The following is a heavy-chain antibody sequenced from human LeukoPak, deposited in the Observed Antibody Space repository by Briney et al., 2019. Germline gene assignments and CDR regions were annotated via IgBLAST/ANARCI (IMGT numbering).Heavy chain of an antibody. CDR3: ARTSDLGYCSGGSCYSGDY. D-gene: IGHD2-15*01. J-gene: IGHJ4*02. Sequence: ASVKVSCKASGYTFTSYGISWVRQAPGQGLEWMGWINAYSGNTNYAQKLQGRVTMTTDTSTSTAYMELRSLRSDDTAVYYCARTSDLGYCSGGSCYSGDYWGQGTLVTVSS. CDR2: INAYSGNT. V-gene: IGHV1-18*01. CDR1: GYTFTSYG.